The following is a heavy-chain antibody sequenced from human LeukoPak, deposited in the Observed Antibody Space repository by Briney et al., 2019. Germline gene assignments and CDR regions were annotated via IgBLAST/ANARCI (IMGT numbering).Heavy chain of an antibody. Sequence: SETLSLTCAVYGGSFSGYYWSWIRQPPGKGLEWIGEINHSGSTNYNPSLTSRVTISVDTSKNQFSLKLSSVTAADTAVYYCAGGRVNGYQKAGYYFDYWGQGTLVTVSS. D-gene: IGHD5-18*01. V-gene: IGHV4-34*01. CDR3: AGGRVNGYQKAGYYFDY. CDR2: INHSGST. J-gene: IGHJ4*02. CDR1: GGSFSGYY.